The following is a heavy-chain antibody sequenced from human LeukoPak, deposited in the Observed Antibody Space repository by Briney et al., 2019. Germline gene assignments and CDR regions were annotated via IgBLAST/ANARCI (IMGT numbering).Heavy chain of an antibody. CDR2: ISGSGGST. J-gene: IGHJ4*02. V-gene: IGHV3-23*01. CDR3: AKDRSSYTGPFDY. Sequence: TGGSLRLSCAASGFTFSSYAMSWVRQAPGKGLEWVSAISGSGGSTYYADSVKGRFTISRDNSKNTLYLQINSLRAEDTAVYYCAKDRSSYTGPFDYWGQGTLVTVSS. CDR1: GFTFSSYA. D-gene: IGHD3-16*02.